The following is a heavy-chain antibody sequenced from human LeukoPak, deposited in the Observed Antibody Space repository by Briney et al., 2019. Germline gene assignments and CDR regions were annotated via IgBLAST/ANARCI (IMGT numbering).Heavy chain of an antibody. J-gene: IGHJ4*02. CDR3: AKINSAGAYDSSGSHSYFDD. V-gene: IGHV3-53*01. D-gene: IGHD3-22*01. Sequence: GGSLRLSCAASGFTVSSNYMSWVRQAPGKGLEWVSVIYSGGSTYYADSVKGRFTISRGNSKNTLYLQMNSLRAEDTAVYYCAKINSAGAYDSSGSHSYFDDWGQGTLVTVSS. CDR2: IYSGGST. CDR1: GFTVSSNY.